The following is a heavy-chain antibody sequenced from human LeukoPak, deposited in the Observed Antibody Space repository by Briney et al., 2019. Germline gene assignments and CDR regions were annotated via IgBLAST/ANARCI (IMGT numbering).Heavy chain of an antibody. J-gene: IGHJ3*02. D-gene: IGHD1-26*01. V-gene: IGHV3-23*01. CDR2: IRHSDGST. CDR1: GFTFNIYT. Sequence: GGSLRLPCAASGFTFNIYTMYWVRQAPGKGLEWVSGIRHSDGSTYYADSVKGRFTISRDNSKNTLYLQMNSLRAEDTAVYYCAKDGSWDAFDIWAKGQWSPSLQ. CDR3: AKDGSWDAFDI.